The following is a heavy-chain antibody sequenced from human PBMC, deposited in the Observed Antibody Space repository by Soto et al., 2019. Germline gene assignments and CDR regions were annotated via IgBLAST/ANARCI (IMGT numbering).Heavy chain of an antibody. V-gene: IGHV2-5*02. CDR3: AHRPSYCSGGSCYSGFDY. CDR2: IYWDDDK. D-gene: IGHD2-15*01. J-gene: IGHJ4*02. Sequence: QITLKESGPTLVKPTQTLTLTCTFSGFSLSTSGVGVGWIRQPPGKALEWLALIYWDDDKRYSPSLKSRLTITKDTSKSQVVLTTTNMDPVDTATYYCAHRPSYCSGGSCYSGFDYWGQGTLVTVSS. CDR1: GFSLSTSGVG.